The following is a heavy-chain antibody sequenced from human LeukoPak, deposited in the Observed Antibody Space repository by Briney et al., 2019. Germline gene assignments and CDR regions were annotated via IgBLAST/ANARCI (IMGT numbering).Heavy chain of an antibody. Sequence: ASVKVSCKASGGTFSSYAISWVRQAPGQGLEWMGGIIPIFGTANYAQKFQGRVTITADESTSTAYMELSSLRSEDTAVYYCARDSRRDGYNNYYYMDVWGKGTTVTVSS. V-gene: IGHV1-69*13. CDR1: GGTFSSYA. J-gene: IGHJ6*03. D-gene: IGHD5-24*01. CDR3: ARDSRRDGYNNYYYMDV. CDR2: IIPIFGTA.